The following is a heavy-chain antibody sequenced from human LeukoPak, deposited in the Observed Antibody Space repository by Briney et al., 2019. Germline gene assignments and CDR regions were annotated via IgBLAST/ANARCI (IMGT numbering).Heavy chain of an antibody. CDR3: ARGYGDPLDYYYYMDV. CDR2: IKQDGGEK. J-gene: IGHJ6*03. D-gene: IGHD4-17*01. V-gene: IGHV3-7*01. CDR1: GFTFSTYW. Sequence: GGSLRLSCAASGFTFSTYWMSWVRQAPGKGLEWVANIKQDGGEKYYVDSVKGRFAISRDNAKNSLYLQMNSLRTEDTAVYYCARGYGDPLDYYYYMDVWGNGTTVTVSS.